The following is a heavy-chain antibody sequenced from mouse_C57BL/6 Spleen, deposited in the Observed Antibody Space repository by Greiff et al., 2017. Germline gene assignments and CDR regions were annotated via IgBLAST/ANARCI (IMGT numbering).Heavy chain of an antibody. V-gene: IGHV2-2*01. Sequence: QVQLQQSGPGLVQPSQSLSITCTVSGFSLTSYGVHWVRQSPGKGLEWLGVIWSGGSTDYNAAFISRLSISKDNSKSQVFFKMNSLQADDTAIYYCASYDAYWGQGTLVTVSA. D-gene: IGHD2-3*01. CDR1: GFSLTSYG. J-gene: IGHJ3*01. CDR3: ASYDAY. CDR2: IWSGGST.